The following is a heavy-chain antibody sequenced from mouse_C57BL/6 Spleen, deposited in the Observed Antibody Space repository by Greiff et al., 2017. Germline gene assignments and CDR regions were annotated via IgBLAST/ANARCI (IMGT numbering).Heavy chain of an antibody. CDR3: ARKIYYDYDGAMDY. CDR2: ISSGSSTI. CDR1: GFTFSDYG. D-gene: IGHD2-4*01. Sequence: EVQGVESGGGLVKPGGSLKLSCAASGFTFSDYGMHWVRQAPEKGLEWVAYISSGSSTIYYADTVKGRFTVTRDNAKSTLFLQMTSLRSEDTAMYYCARKIYYDYDGAMDYWGQGTSVTVSS. J-gene: IGHJ4*01. V-gene: IGHV5-17*01.